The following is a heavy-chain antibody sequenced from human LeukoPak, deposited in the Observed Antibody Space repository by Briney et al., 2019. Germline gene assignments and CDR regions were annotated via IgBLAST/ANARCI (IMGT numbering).Heavy chain of an antibody. Sequence: GGSLRLSCAASGFTFSSYWMSWVRQAPGKGLEWVANIKQDGSEKYYVDSVKGRFTISRDNSKSTLYLQMNSLRAEDTAVYYCARRYCSGGSCLVDWGQGTLVTVSS. CDR2: IKQDGSEK. CDR3: ARRYCSGGSCLVD. CDR1: GFTFSSYW. D-gene: IGHD2-15*01. J-gene: IGHJ4*02. V-gene: IGHV3-7*03.